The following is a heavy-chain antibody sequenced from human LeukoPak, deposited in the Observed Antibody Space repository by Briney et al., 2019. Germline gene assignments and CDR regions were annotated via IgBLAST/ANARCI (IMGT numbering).Heavy chain of an antibody. D-gene: IGHD3-10*01. Sequence: SQTLSLTCNISGDSVSSHTAAWNWIRQSPSRGLEWLGRTYYRSTWSTDYAVSVQSRITINPDTSRNHFSLQLSSVTPEDTAVYYCARDRGGFDSWGQGTLVTVSS. J-gene: IGHJ5*01. V-gene: IGHV6-1*01. CDR2: TYYRSTWST. CDR3: ARDRGGFDS. CDR1: GDSVSSHTAA.